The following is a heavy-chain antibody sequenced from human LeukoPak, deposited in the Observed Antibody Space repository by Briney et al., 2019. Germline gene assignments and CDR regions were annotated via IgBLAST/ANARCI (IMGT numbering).Heavy chain of an antibody. V-gene: IGHV3-23*01. J-gene: IGHJ3*02. CDR1: GFTFSSYA. D-gene: IGHD3-16*01. CDR2: ISGSGGST. Sequence: PGGSLRLSCAASGFTFSSYAMSWVRQAPGKGLEWVPLISGSGGSTYYADSVKGRFTISRDNSKNTLYLQMNSLRAEDTAVFYCAKDRDDYVWGSYLGAFDIWGQGTMVTVSS. CDR3: AKDRDDYVWGSYLGAFDI.